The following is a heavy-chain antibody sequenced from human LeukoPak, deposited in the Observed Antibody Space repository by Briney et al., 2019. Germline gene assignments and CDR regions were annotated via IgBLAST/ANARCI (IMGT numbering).Heavy chain of an antibody. CDR2: IYSGGST. CDR1: GFTVSSNY. V-gene: IGHV3-53*01. D-gene: IGHD2-2*01. Sequence: PGWCLRLSCAASGFTVSSNYMSWVRPAPGKGLEWVSVIYSGGSTYYADSVKGRFTISRDNSKNTLYLQMNSLRAEDTAVYYCARLFKVVPAAIHTWGQGTLVTVSS. J-gene: IGHJ5*02. CDR3: ARLFKVVPAAIHT.